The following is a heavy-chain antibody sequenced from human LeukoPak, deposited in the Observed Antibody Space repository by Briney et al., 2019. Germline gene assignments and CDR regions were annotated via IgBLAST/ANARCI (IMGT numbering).Heavy chain of an antibody. V-gene: IGHV4-59*01. J-gene: IGHJ4*02. D-gene: IGHD3-9*01. CDR2: IYYSGST. CDR3: ARGGYDILTGSGFFDY. CDR1: GGSISSYY. Sequence: PSETLSLTCTVSGGSISSYYWSWIRQPPGKGLEWIGYIYYSGSTNYNPSLKSRVTISVDTSKNQFSLKLSSVTAADTAVYYCARGGYDILTGSGFFDYRGQGTLVTVSS.